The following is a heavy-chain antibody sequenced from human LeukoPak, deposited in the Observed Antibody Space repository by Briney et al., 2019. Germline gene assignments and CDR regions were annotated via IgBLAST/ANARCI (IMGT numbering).Heavy chain of an antibody. D-gene: IGHD3-10*01. CDR1: GYRFTNYW. CDR2: ISPGDTDT. Sequence: GESPKISCSASGYRFTNYWIGLVRQIPRKGLELMGIISPGDTDTTYSPSFQGQVTISADRSISTAYLQWSSLKASDTAMYFCARYYYGSGSQSLNWFDPWGQGTLVTVSS. CDR3: ARYYYGSGSQSLNWFDP. J-gene: IGHJ5*02. V-gene: IGHV5-51*01.